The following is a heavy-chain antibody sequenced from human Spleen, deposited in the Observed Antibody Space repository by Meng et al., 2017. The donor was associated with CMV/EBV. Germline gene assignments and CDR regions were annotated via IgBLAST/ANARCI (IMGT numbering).Heavy chain of an antibody. V-gene: IGHV4-31*03. CDR2: IYYSGST. CDR1: GGSISSGGYY. Sequence: SETLSLTCTVSGGSISSGGYYWSWIRQHPGKGLEWIGYIYYSGSTYYNPSLKSRVTRSVDTSKNQFSLKLSSVTAADTAVYYCARDRGVDYDSSGYFCFDPWGQGTLVTVSS. D-gene: IGHD3-22*01. J-gene: IGHJ5*02. CDR3: ARDRGVDYDSSGYFCFDP.